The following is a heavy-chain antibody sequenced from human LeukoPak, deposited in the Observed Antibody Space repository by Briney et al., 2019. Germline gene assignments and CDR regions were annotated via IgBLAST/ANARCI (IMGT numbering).Heavy chain of an antibody. CDR1: RYNFTTYW. V-gene: IGHV5-51*01. J-gene: IGHJ4*02. Sequence: LGESLKISCKGSRYNFTTYWIGWVRQMPGKGLEWMGIIYPGDSDTRYSPSFQGQVTISADKTISTVYLQWSSLMASDTAMYYCAISISSGFFDYWGQGTLVTVSS. CDR3: AISISSGFFDY. CDR2: IYPGDSDT. D-gene: IGHD3-22*01.